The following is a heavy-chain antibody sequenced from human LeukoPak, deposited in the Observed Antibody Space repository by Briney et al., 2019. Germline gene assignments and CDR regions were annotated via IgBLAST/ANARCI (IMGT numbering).Heavy chain of an antibody. J-gene: IGHJ4*02. V-gene: IGHV4-61*08. D-gene: IGHD2-2*01. CDR3: ARLGIGVVPTAMLGDYYFDY. Sequence: PSETLSLTCTVSGGSISSGGYYWTWIRQPPGKGLEWIGYIYYSGSTDYNPSLKSRVTISVDTSKNLFSLKLASVTAADTAVYYCARLGIGVVPTAMLGDYYFDYWGQGTLVTVSS. CDR2: IYYSGST. CDR1: GGSISSGGYY.